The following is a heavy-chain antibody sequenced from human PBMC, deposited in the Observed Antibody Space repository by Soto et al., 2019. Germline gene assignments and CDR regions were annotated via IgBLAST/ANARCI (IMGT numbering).Heavy chain of an antibody. CDR2: ISGSAFST. V-gene: IGHV3-23*01. J-gene: IGHJ4*02. Sequence: RGGSVGLGPGSCGVRCYSHVMSAFLQTPGTGLEWVSTISGSAFSTYYADSVKGRFATSRDNYKNTLYLQMNSLRAEDTAMYYCAKEDYFDSKGYNPSPIDHWGQGTVVTVSS. D-gene: IGHD3-22*01. CDR3: AKEDYFDSKGYNPSPIDH. CDR1: GVRCYSHV.